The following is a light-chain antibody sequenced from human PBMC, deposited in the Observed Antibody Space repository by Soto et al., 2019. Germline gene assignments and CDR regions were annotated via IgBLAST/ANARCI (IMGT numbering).Light chain of an antibody. CDR3: SSYTTGNTPVV. Sequence: QSALTQPASVSGSPGQSITISCTGTSSDIGGYNYVSWYQHHSGKAPKVLIYEVTNRPSGVSNRFSGSKSGNTASLTISGLQAEDEADYYCSSYTTGNTPVVFGGGTKLTVL. CDR1: SSDIGGYNY. CDR2: EVT. V-gene: IGLV2-14*01. J-gene: IGLJ2*01.